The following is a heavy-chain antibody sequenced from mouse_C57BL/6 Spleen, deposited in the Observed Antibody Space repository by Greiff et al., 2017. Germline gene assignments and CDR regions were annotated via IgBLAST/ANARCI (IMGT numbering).Heavy chain of an antibody. D-gene: IGHD2-1*01. J-gene: IGHJ4*01. V-gene: IGHV1-18*01. CDR2: INPNNGGT. Sequence: EVQVVESGPELVKPGASVKIPCKASGYTFTDYNMDWVKQSHGKSLEWIGDINPNNGGTIYNQKFKGKATLTVDKSSSTAYMELRSLTSEDTAVYYCARGGAIYYGNYAMDYWGQGTSVTVSS. CDR3: ARGGAIYYGNYAMDY. CDR1: GYTFTDYN.